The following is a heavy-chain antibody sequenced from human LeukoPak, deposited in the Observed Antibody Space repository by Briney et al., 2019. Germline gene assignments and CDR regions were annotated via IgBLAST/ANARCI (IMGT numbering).Heavy chain of an antibody. J-gene: IGHJ4*02. Sequence: PGRSLRLSCAASGFTFSSYGMHWVRQAPGKGLEWVGRIKSKTDGGTTDYAAPVKGRFTISRDDSKNTLYLQMNSLKTEDTAVYYCVGLSYDSSGYYYGYYFDYWGQGTLVTVSS. CDR1: GFTFSSYG. D-gene: IGHD3-22*01. V-gene: IGHV3-15*01. CDR2: IKSKTDGGTT. CDR3: VGLSYDSSGYYYGYYFDY.